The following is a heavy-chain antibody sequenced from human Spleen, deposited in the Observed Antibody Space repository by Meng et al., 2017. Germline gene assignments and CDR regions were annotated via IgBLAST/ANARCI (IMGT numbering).Heavy chain of an antibody. J-gene: IGHJ4*02. V-gene: IGHV3-7*01. CDR3: ARDTSWQHLIPDY. CDR1: GFTFSNYW. Sequence: GESLKISCAASGFTFSNYWMSWVRQAPGKGLEWVANIRQDGSEKYYVDSVKGRFTISRDNAKNSLYLQMNSLRAEDTALYYCARDTSWQHLIPDYWGQGSLVTVSS. CDR2: IRQDGSEK. D-gene: IGHD6-13*01.